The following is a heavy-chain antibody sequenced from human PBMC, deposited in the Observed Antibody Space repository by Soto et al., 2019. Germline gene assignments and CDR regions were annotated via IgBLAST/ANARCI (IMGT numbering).Heavy chain of an antibody. J-gene: IGHJ6*02. Sequence: SETLSLTCTVSGGSISSYYWSWIRQPPGKGLEWIGYIYYSGSTNYNPSLKSRVTISVDTSKNQFSLKLSSVTAADTAVYYCARPYCSGGSCQRTWFYYGMDVWGQGTTVTVSS. CDR3: ARPYCSGGSCQRTWFYYGMDV. CDR1: GGSISSYY. D-gene: IGHD2-15*01. V-gene: IGHV4-59*08. CDR2: IYYSGST.